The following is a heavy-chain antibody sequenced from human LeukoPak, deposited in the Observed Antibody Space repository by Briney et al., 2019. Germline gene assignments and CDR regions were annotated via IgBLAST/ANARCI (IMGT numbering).Heavy chain of an antibody. CDR1: GFTFSSYA. Sequence: GGSLRLSCAASGFTFSSYAMHWVRQAPGKGLEWVAVISYDGSNKYYADSVKGRFTISRDNSKNTLYLQMNSLRAEDTAVYYCARDVVGSSNNGMDVWGQGTPVTVS. D-gene: IGHD6-13*01. CDR3: ARDVVGSSNNGMDV. CDR2: ISYDGSNK. J-gene: IGHJ6*02. V-gene: IGHV3-30-3*01.